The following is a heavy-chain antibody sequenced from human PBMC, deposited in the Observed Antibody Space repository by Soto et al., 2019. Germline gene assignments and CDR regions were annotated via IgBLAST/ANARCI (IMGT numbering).Heavy chain of an antibody. J-gene: IGHJ4*02. CDR1: GFTLSDFY. CDR3: ARSYYYDSSVYDS. CDR2: ISASGANI. Sequence: QVQLVESGGGLVKPGGSLRLSCAASGFTLSDFYMSWIRQAPGKGLEWVSYISASGANINYADSVKGRFTISRDNVKKSMYLQMNSLGAEDTAVYYCARSYYYDSSVYDSWGQGTLVTVSS. V-gene: IGHV3-11*01. D-gene: IGHD3-22*01.